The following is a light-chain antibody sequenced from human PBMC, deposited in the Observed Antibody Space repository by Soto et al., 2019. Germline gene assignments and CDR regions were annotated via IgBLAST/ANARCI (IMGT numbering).Light chain of an antibody. CDR3: QQSYSTPQGFT. V-gene: IGKV1-39*01. Sequence: DIQMTQSPSSLSASVGDRVTITCRASQSISSYLHWYQQKPGKAPKLLIYAASSLQSGVPSRFSGSGSETDFTLTISSLQPEDFATYYCQQSYSTPQGFTFGPGTKVDIK. CDR1: QSISSY. J-gene: IGKJ3*01. CDR2: AAS.